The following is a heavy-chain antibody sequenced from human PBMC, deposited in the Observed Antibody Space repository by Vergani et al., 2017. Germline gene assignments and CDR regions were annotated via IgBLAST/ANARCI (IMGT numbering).Heavy chain of an antibody. CDR1: GFTFSSYA. V-gene: IGHV3-64*01. CDR2: ISSNGGST. J-gene: IGHJ4*02. CDR3: AKIMATTIDY. D-gene: IGHD5-12*01. Sequence: EVQLVESGGGLVQPGGSLRLSCAASGFTFSSYAMHWVRQAPGKGLEYVSAISSNGGSTYYANSVKGRFTISRDNSKNTLYLQMNSPRAEDTAVYYCAKIMATTIDYWGQGTLVTVSS.